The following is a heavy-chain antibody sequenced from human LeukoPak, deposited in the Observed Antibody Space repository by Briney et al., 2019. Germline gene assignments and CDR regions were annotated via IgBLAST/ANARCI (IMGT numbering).Heavy chain of an antibody. Sequence: PSETLSLTCTVSGGSISSSSYYWGWIRQPPGKGLEWIGSIYYSGSTYYNPSLKSRVTISVDTSKNQFSLKLSSVTAADTAVYYCARGDGYNQYYFDYWGQGTLVTVSS. CDR1: GGSISSSSYY. D-gene: IGHD5-24*01. CDR2: IYYSGST. CDR3: ARGDGYNQYYFDY. J-gene: IGHJ4*02. V-gene: IGHV4-39*07.